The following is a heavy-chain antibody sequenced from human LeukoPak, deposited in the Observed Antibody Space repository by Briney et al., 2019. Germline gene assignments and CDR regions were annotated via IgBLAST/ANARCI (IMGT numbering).Heavy chain of an antibody. J-gene: IGHJ4*02. V-gene: IGHV3-23*01. CDR2: ISGSGGST. D-gene: IGHD6-19*01. Sequence: ETLSLTCAVYGGSFSGYYWSWIRQPPGKGLEWVSAISGSGGSTYYADSVKGRFTISRDNSKNTLYLQMNSLRAEDTAVYYCAKEFFRYSSGLLDYWGQGTLVTVSS. CDR1: GGSFSGYY. CDR3: AKEFFRYSSGLLDY.